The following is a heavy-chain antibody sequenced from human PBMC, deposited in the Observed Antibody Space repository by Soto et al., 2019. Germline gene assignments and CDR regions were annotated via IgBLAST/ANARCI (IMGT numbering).Heavy chain of an antibody. V-gene: IGHV1-18*01. CDR2: ISAYNGNT. CDR1: GYTFTSYG. D-gene: IGHD3-10*01. Sequence: ASVKVSCKASGYTFTSYGISWVRQAPGQGLEWMGWISAYNGNTNYAQKLQGRVNMTTDTSTSTAYMELRSLRSDDTAVYYCARDDYYGSGSLNWFDPWGQGTLVTVSS. CDR3: ARDDYYGSGSLNWFDP. J-gene: IGHJ5*02.